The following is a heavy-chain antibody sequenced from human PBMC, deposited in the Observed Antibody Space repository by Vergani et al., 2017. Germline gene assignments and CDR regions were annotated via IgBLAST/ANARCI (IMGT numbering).Heavy chain of an antibody. CDR1: GFTFSNYW. Sequence: VQLVESGGGLVQPGGSLRLSCTASGFTFSNYWMQWVRQAPGKGLMWVSRINSDGDSTSYAGSVKGRFTISRDNAKNTLYLQMDSLRAEDTAVYYCARDGWELLDYFYYMDVWGKGTTVTVSS. J-gene: IGHJ6*03. D-gene: IGHD1-26*01. CDR2: INSDGDST. V-gene: IGHV3-74*01. CDR3: ARDGWELLDYFYYMDV.